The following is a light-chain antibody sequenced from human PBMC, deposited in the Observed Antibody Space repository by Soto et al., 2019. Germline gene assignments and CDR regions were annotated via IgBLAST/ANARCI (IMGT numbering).Light chain of an antibody. V-gene: IGKV3-11*01. CDR2: DAS. CDR3: QQRGNWPLYT. J-gene: IGKJ2*01. Sequence: EIVLTQSPATLSLSPGERATLSCWTSQSISSNLAWYQQKPGQAPRLLIYDASNRASGIPARFRGSGSGTDFTLAISILEPEDFAVYYCQQRGNWPLYTFGQGTKLEIK. CDR1: QSISSN.